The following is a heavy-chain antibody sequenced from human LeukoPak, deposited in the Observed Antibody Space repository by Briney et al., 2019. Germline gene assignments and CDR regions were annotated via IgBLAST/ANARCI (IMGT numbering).Heavy chain of an antibody. Sequence: GASVKLSCKASGYTFTSYGISWVRQAPGQGLEWMGWISAYNGNTKYAQNLQGRVTMTTDTSTSTAYMELRSLRSDDPAVYYCARNGTNAFDIWGQGTMVTVSS. CDR2: ISAYNGNT. V-gene: IGHV1-18*01. CDR3: ARNGTNAFDI. J-gene: IGHJ3*02. D-gene: IGHD1-1*01. CDR1: GYTFTSYG.